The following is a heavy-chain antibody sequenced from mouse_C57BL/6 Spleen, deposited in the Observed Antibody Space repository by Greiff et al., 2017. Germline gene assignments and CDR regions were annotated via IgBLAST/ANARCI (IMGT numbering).Heavy chain of an antibody. CDR3: ARSRYYYGSSPGYFDV. Sequence: VQLQQPGPELVKPGASVKLSCKASGYTFTSSWMHWVKQRPGQGLEWIGNINPSNGGTNYNEKFKSQATLTVDKSSSTAYMQLSSLTSEDSAVYYCARSRYYYGSSPGYFDVWGTGTTLTVSS. D-gene: IGHD1-1*01. V-gene: IGHV1-53*01. CDR2: INPSNGGT. CDR1: GYTFTSSW. J-gene: IGHJ1*03.